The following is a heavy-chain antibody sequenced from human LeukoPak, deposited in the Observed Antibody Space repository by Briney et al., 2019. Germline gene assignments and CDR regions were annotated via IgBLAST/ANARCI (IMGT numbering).Heavy chain of an antibody. CDR2: IGGSGGST. CDR3: AKGGYSYVARIDY. D-gene: IGHD5-18*01. Sequence: PGGSLRLSCAASGFTFSSYAMSWVRQAPGKGLEWVSAIGGSGGSTYYADSVKGRFTISRDNSKNTLYLQMNSLRAEDTAVYYCAKGGYSYVARIDYWGQGTLVTVSS. V-gene: IGHV3-23*01. CDR1: GFTFSSYA. J-gene: IGHJ4*02.